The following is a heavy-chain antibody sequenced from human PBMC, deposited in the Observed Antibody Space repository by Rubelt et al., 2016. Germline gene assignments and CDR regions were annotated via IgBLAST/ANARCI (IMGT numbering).Heavy chain of an antibody. Sequence: QVQLVQSGAEGKKPGASVKVSCKASGYTFTSYGMSWVRQAPGQGLEWMGWIRGSNGDTNYEQKLQGRVTMTTDTSTSTAYMELRSLSSDDTAVYYCARDSVPMIGPNWFDPWGQGTLVTVSS. J-gene: IGHJ5*02. CDR2: IRGSNGDT. CDR1: GYTFTSYG. CDR3: ARDSVPMIGPNWFDP. V-gene: IGHV1-18*01. D-gene: IGHD3-10*02.